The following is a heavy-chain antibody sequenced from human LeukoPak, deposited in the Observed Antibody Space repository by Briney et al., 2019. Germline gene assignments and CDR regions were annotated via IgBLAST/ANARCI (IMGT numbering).Heavy chain of an antibody. Sequence: SETLSLTCAVYGGSFSGYYWSWIRQPPGKGLEWIGEINHSGSTNYNPSLKSQVTISVDTSKNQFSLKLSSVTAADTAVYYCARRLGRKFGERFYYYHYMDVWGKGTTVTISS. J-gene: IGHJ6*03. D-gene: IGHD3-10*01. V-gene: IGHV4-34*01. CDR1: GGSFSGYY. CDR3: ARRLGRKFGERFYYYHYMDV. CDR2: INHSGST.